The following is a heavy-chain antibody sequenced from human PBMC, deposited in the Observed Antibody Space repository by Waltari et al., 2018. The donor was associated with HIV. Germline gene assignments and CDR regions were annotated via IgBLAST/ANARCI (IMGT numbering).Heavy chain of an antibody. Sequence: QMQLVQSGPEVKKPGTSVKVSCKASGFTFTSSAVQWVRQAGGQRLEWIGWIVVGSGNTNYAQKFQERVTITRDMSTSTAYMELSSLRSEDTAVYYCATGSGVEMATIGFDYWGQGTLSPSPQ. CDR2: IVVGSGNT. CDR3: ATGSGVEMATIGFDY. J-gene: IGHJ4*02. D-gene: IGHD5-12*01. CDR1: GFTFTSSA. V-gene: IGHV1-58*01.